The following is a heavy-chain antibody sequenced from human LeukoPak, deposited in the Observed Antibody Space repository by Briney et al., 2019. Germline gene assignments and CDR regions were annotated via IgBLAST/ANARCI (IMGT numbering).Heavy chain of an antibody. CDR2: IYHSGST. Sequence: SETLSLTCAVSGYSISSGYHWGWIRQPPGKGLEWIGSIYHSGSTYYNPSLKSRVTISVDTSKNQFSLKLSSVTAADTAVYYCARIRIVPEQSLFDYWGQGTLVTVSS. CDR1: GYSISSGYH. CDR3: ARIRIVPEQSLFDY. J-gene: IGHJ4*02. V-gene: IGHV4-38-2*01. D-gene: IGHD2-2*01.